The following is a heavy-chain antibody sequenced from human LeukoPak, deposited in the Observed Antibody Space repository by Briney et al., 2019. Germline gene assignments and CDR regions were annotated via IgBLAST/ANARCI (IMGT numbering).Heavy chain of an antibody. CDR2: TIPILGIA. CDR3: ASQFLLPFDY. D-gene: IGHD3-22*01. CDR1: GDTFGSYA. Sequence: SVKVPCKAPGDTFGSYAISWVRQAHGQGLEWMGRTIPILGIAKYAQKFQGRLTITADTSTSTAYMQLTNLRSDDTAVYYCASQFLLPFDYWGRGTLVTVSS. J-gene: IGHJ4*02. V-gene: IGHV1-69*04.